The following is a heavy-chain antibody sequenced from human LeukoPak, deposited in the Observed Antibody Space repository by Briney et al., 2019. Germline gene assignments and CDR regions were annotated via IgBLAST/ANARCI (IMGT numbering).Heavy chain of an antibody. CDR2: IRRRAYSGAA. CDR1: GFAFDDFA. V-gene: IGHV3-49*04. Sequence: GGSLRLSCTTSGFAFDDFAMSRVRQPAGKGLEWVGFIRRRAYSGAAEYAASVKGRFIISRDDSKGIAYLQMNSLKTEDTAVYYCSRNGLVDFDYWGQGSRVIVSP. J-gene: IGHJ4*02. CDR3: SRNGLVDFDY.